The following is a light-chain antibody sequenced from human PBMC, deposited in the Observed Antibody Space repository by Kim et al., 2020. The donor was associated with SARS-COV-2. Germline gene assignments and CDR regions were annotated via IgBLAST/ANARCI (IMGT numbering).Light chain of an antibody. CDR2: EAF. CDR3: QQYGSSPYS. J-gene: IGKJ2*03. CDR1: QSVGSSL. Sequence: EIVLTQSPGTLSLSPGERATLSCRASQSVGSSLLAWYQQKPGQAPRLLIYEAFKRVAGIPDRFSGSGSGTDFTLTISRPEPADFAMYYCQQYGSSPYSFGQGTKLEI. V-gene: IGKV3-20*01.